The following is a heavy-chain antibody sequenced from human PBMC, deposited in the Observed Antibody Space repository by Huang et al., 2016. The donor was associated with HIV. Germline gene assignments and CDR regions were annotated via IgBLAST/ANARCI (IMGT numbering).Heavy chain of an antibody. Sequence: QLQLQESGPGLVKPSETLSLTYTVSGGSISSSSYYWGWIRQPPGKGLEWIGTIYYSGGTYDNPSLKGRVTISVDTSKNQFSLKLSSVTAADTAVYYCARHERWAMVRGVPQWGFDYWGQGTLVTVSS. J-gene: IGHJ4*02. D-gene: IGHD3-10*01. CDR3: ARHERWAMVRGVPQWGFDY. CDR2: IYYSGGT. V-gene: IGHV4-39*01. CDR1: GGSISSSSYY.